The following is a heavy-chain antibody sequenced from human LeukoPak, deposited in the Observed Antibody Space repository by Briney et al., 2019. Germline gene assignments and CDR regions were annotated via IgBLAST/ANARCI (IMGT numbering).Heavy chain of an antibody. CDR1: GLTFSSYA. D-gene: IGHD3-22*01. V-gene: IGHV3-30*04. J-gene: IGHJ4*02. CDR2: ISYDGSNK. CDR3: ARGRYYYDSSGYGGHFDY. Sequence: GGSLRLSCVVSGLTFSSYAMHWVRQAPGKGLEWVAVISYDGSNKYYADSVKGRFTISRDNSKNTLYLQMNSLRAEDTAVYYCARGRYYYDSSGYGGHFDYWGQGTLVTVSS.